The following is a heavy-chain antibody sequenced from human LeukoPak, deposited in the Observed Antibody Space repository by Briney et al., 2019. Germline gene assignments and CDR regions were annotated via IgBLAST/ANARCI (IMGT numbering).Heavy chain of an antibody. CDR2: ISWNSGSI. D-gene: IGHD3-22*01. V-gene: IGHV3-9*01. J-gene: IGHJ4*02. CDR1: GFTFDDYA. CDR3: AKSWGYYDSSGYYYFDY. Sequence: GRSLRLSCAASGFTFDDYAMHWVRQAPGKGLEWVSGISWNSGSIGYADSVKGRFTISRDNAKNSLYLQMNSLRAEDTALYYCAKSWGYYDSSGYYYFDYWGQGTLVTVSS.